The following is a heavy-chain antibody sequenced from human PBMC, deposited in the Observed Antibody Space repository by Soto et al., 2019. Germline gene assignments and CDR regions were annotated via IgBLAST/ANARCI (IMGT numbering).Heavy chain of an antibody. D-gene: IGHD3-9*01. CDR1: GFTFSSYG. Sequence: PGGSLRLSCAASGFTFSSYGMHWVRQAPGKGLEWVAVISYDGSNKYYADSVKGRFTISRDNSKNTLYLQMNSLRAEDTAVYYCAKDYQARYFDWLNYYYYGMDVWGQGTTVTVYS. J-gene: IGHJ6*02. CDR2: ISYDGSNK. CDR3: AKDYQARYFDWLNYYYYGMDV. V-gene: IGHV3-30*18.